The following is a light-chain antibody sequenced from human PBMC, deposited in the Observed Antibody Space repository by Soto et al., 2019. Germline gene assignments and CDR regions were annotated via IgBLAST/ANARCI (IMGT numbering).Light chain of an antibody. V-gene: IGKV3-20*01. CDR1: QSVSSSY. J-gene: IGKJ1*01. CDR3: QQYGASET. Sequence: EIVLTQSPGTLSLSPGERATLSCRASQSVSSSYLAWYQQKPGQAPRLLIYGASSRATGIPDRFSGSWSGTDFTLTISRLESEDFAVYYCQQYGASETFGQGTKVDIK. CDR2: GAS.